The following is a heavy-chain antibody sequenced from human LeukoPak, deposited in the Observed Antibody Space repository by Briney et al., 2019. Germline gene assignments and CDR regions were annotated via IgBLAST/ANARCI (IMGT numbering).Heavy chain of an antibody. CDR1: GFIFSSYG. D-gene: IGHD3-22*01. J-gene: IGHJ4*02. CDR3: ARRDWYDYDTSRGYYFDS. CDR2: ISESGGTT. V-gene: IGHV3-23*01. Sequence: GGSLRLSCAASGFIFSSYGMSWVRQAPGKGLEWVSSISESGGTTNCADSVKGRFTISRDNSKSTLYLQMNSPRAEDTAVYYCARRDWYDYDTSRGYYFDSWGQGTLVTVSS.